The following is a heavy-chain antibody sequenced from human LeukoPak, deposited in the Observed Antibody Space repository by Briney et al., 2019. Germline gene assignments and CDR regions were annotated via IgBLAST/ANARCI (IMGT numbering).Heavy chain of an antibody. J-gene: IGHJ4*02. CDR2: ITASGTAM. Sequence: GGSLRLSCAASGFTFSSYSMNWVRQAPGKGLEWASHITASGTAMFYADSVKGRFTISRDNAKNSLYLQMNSLRAEDTAVYFCARGGSDTAMAHDYWGQGTLVTVSS. CDR3: ARGGSDTAMAHDY. CDR1: GFTFSSYS. V-gene: IGHV3-48*01. D-gene: IGHD5-18*01.